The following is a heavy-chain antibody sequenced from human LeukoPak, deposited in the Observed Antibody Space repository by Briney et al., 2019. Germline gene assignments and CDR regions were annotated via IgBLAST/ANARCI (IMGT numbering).Heavy chain of an antibody. D-gene: IGHD3-10*02. Sequence: GGSLRLSCAAAGFTFSSYAMSWVRQAPGKGLEWVSAISGSGGSTYYADSVKGRFTISRDNSKNTLYLQMNSLRAEDTAVYYCAKAVGRPVQGDEAYEFDYWRQGTLVTVSS. CDR2: ISGSGGST. J-gene: IGHJ4*02. V-gene: IGHV3-23*01. CDR1: GFTFSSYA. CDR3: AKAVGRPVQGDEAYEFDY.